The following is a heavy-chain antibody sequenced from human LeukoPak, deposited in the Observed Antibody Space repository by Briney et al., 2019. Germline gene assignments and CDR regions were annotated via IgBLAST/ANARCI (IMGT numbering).Heavy chain of an antibody. CDR2: ITSGGRTI. CDR1: GFSFSDYH. CDR3: ARRGALAGTSDH. Sequence: GGSLRLSCTASGFSFSDYHMNWVRQAPGKGLEWVSYITSGGRTIYYADSVKGRFAVSRDNAKNSLYLQMSSLRAEDTAVYYCARRGALAGTSDHWGQGTLVTVSS. J-gene: IGHJ4*02. V-gene: IGHV3-48*01. D-gene: IGHD6-19*01.